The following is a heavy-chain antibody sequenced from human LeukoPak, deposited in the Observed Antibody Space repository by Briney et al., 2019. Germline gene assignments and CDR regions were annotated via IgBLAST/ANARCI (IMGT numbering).Heavy chain of an antibody. Sequence: GGSLRLSCAASGFTFRSYRMSWVRQAPGKGLEWVANIKEDENEEYYVDSVRGRFIISRDNAKNSLFLQMYSLRADDTAVYYCARAGYCTSNSCYSPNFYYMDVWGKGTTVAVSS. D-gene: IGHD2-2*01. J-gene: IGHJ6*03. V-gene: IGHV3-7*01. CDR2: IKEDENEE. CDR3: ARAGYCTSNSCYSPNFYYMDV. CDR1: GFTFRSYR.